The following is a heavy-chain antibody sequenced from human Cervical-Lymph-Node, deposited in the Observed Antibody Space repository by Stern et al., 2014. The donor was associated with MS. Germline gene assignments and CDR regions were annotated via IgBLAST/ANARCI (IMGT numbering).Heavy chain of an antibody. CDR2: ISPHNGGT. D-gene: IGHD5-12*01. V-gene: IGHV1-2*06. J-gene: IGHJ4*02. CDR1: GYTFTGHY. CDR3: ARGKNSGFEFGY. Sequence: QVQLVQSGAEVKKPGASVKVSCKTSGYTFTGHYIHWVRQAPGQGLEWMGRISPHNGGTNSAQKFQGRVTMTSDTSISTAYLELTSLGSDDTAVYYCARGKNSGFEFGYWGQGTLVTVSS.